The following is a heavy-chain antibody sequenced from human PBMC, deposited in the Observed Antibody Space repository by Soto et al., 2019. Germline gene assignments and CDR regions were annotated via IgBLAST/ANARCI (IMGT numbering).Heavy chain of an antibody. Sequence: QVQLVQSGAEVKKPGASVKVSCKASGYTFTSYGISWVRQAPGQGLEWMGWISAYNGNTNYAQKLQGRVTMTTDTSPSTAYMELRSLRSDDTAVYYCARDRTYQYYDFWSGYGGGWFDPWGQGTLVTVSS. D-gene: IGHD3-3*01. CDR3: ARDRTYQYYDFWSGYGGGWFDP. V-gene: IGHV1-18*04. CDR2: ISAYNGNT. J-gene: IGHJ5*02. CDR1: GYTFTSYG.